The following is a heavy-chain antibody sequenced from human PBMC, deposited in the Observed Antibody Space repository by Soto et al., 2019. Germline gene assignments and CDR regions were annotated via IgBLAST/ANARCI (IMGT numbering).Heavy chain of an antibody. J-gene: IGHJ4*02. CDR1: GGSISSGDYY. CDR2: IYYSGGT. D-gene: IGHD2-2*02. V-gene: IGHV4-30-4*01. CDR3: ARDHGYCSSTSCYTLFDY. Sequence: LSLTCTVSGGSISSGDYYWSWIRQPPGKGLEWIGYIYYSGGTYYNPSLKSRVTISVDTSKNQFSLKLSSVTAADTAVYYCARDHGYCSSTSCYTLFDYWGQGTLVTVSS.